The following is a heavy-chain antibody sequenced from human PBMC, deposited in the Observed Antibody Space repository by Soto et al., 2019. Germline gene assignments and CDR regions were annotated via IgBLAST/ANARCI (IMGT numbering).Heavy chain of an antibody. CDR3: ARVIGGYRTGNYYYYGMDV. CDR2: ISRDSDYK. Sequence: GGSLRVSCAVSGFTFISYTMNWIRQTPGKGLEWVSSISRDSDYKHYADSLKGRFTISRDNAQSSLYLQINSLRADDTAVYYCARVIGGYRTGNYYYYGMDVWGQGTTVTVSS. CDR1: GFTFISYT. D-gene: IGHD1-26*01. V-gene: IGHV3-21*01. J-gene: IGHJ6*02.